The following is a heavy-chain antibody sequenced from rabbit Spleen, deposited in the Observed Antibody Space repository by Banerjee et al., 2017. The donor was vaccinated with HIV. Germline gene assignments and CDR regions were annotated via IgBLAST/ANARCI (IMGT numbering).Heavy chain of an antibody. CDR2: INIVTGKS. CDR1: GVSFSDKDV. D-gene: IGHD2-1*01. J-gene: IGHJ4*01. Sequence: EQLEESGGGLVKPEGSLTLTCKASGVSFSDKDVMCWVRQAPGKGLEWIACINIVTGKSVYASWAKGRFTMSRTSSTTVTLQMTSLTAADTATYFCARGSATMTMVITGYYFNLWGQGTLVTVS. CDR3: ARGSATMTMVITGYYFNL. V-gene: IGHV1S45*01.